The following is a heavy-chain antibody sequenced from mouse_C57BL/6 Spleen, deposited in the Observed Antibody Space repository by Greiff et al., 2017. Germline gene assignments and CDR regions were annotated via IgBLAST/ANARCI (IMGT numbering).Heavy chain of an antibody. CDR1: GYTFTSYW. V-gene: IGHV1-55*01. J-gene: IGHJ4*01. CDR3: ARRRYGSSYYAMDY. Sequence: QVQLQQPGAELVKPGASVKMSCKASGYTFTSYWITWVKQRPGQGLEWIGEIYPGSGRTNYTEKLQSKATLTVDTSSSTAYMQLSSLTSEDSAVYYCARRRYGSSYYAMDYWGQGTSVTVSS. D-gene: IGHD1-1*01. CDR2: IYPGSGRT.